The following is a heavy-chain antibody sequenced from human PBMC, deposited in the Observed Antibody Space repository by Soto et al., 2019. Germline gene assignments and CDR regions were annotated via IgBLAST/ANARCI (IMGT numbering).Heavy chain of an antibody. CDR1: GYSFTSYW. V-gene: IGHV5-51*01. Sequence: GESLKISCKGSGYSFTSYWIGWVRQMPGKGLEWMGIIYPGDSDTRYSPSFQGQVTISADKSISTAYLQWSSLKASDTAMYYWAEPPRARSYGLYDWGQGTLVTVSS. J-gene: IGHJ4*01. CDR3: AEPPRARSYGLYD. D-gene: IGHD6-19*01. CDR2: IYPGDSDT.